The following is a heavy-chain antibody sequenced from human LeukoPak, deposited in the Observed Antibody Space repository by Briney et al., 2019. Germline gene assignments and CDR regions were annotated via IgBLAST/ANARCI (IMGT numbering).Heavy chain of an antibody. CDR2: IKFDESEK. J-gene: IGHJ4*02. CDR1: GFTFSSFW. V-gene: IGHV3-7*04. CDR3: SRVTTNGYFEY. D-gene: IGHD1-1*01. Sequence: GGSLRLSCAASGFTFSSFWMGWVRQAPEKGLEWVASIKFDESEKHHVDSVEGRFTISRDNAKSSLYLQMNSLRAEDTAVYFCSRVTTNGYFEYWGQGTLVTVSS.